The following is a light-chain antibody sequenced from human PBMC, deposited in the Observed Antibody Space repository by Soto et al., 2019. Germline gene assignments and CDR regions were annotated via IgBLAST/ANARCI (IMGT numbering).Light chain of an antibody. Sequence: DIQMTQSPSTLSASVGDRVTITCRASQSISSWLAWYQQKPGNAPKLLIYDASSLQTEVPSRFSGSGSGTEFTLTISSLQPDDFATFYCQQYNSNPYTFGQGTKLEIK. V-gene: IGKV1-5*01. J-gene: IGKJ2*01. CDR3: QQYNSNPYT. CDR1: QSISSW. CDR2: DAS.